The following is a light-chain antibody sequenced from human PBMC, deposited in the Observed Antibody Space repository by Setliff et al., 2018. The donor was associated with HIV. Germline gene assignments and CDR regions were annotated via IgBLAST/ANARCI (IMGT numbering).Light chain of an antibody. CDR3: SSFTSSDTVV. J-gene: IGLJ2*01. V-gene: IGLV2-14*01. Sequence: QSALAQPASVSGSPGQSIAISCTGTGSDVGAYNYVSWYQQHPGKAPKVIIYEVSNRPSGVSNRFSGSKSGNTASLTISGLQAEDEGDYYCSSFTSSDTVVFGGGTKVTV. CDR1: GSDVGAYNY. CDR2: EVS.